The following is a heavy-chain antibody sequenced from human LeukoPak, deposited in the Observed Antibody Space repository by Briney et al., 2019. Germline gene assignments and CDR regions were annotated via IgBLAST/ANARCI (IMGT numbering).Heavy chain of an antibody. D-gene: IGHD1/OR15-1a*01. CDR1: GFTFSSYW. J-gene: IGHJ4*02. V-gene: IGHV3-30*03. Sequence: GGSLRLSCAPSGFTFSSYWMTWVRQAPGKGLEWVALISYDGINQYYADSVKGRFIISRDNSKNTLYLQLNSLRLEDTAVYYCTLTTFGVVYYFDYWGQGTLVTVSS. CDR3: TLTTFGVVYYFDY. CDR2: ISYDGINQ.